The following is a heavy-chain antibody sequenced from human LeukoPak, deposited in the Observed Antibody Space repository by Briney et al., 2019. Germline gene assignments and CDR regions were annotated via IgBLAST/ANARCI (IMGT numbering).Heavy chain of an antibody. J-gene: IGHJ4*02. CDR3: AKGSYSSGWYYFDY. Sequence: GGSLRLSCAASGFSFDDYAMHWVRQAPGKGLEWVSGISWNSGSIGYADSVKGRFTISRDNAKNSLYLQMNSLRAEDMALYYCAKGSYSSGWYYFDYWGQGTLVTVSS. CDR1: GFSFDDYA. D-gene: IGHD6-19*01. CDR2: ISWNSGSI. V-gene: IGHV3-9*03.